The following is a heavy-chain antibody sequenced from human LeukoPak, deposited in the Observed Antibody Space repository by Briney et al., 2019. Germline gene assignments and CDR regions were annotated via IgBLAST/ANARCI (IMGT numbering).Heavy chain of an antibody. CDR1: GGSISSYY. CDR2: IYYSGST. J-gene: IGHJ5*02. Sequence: PSETLSLTCTVSGGSISSYYWSWIRQPPGKGLEWIGYIYYSGSTNYNPSLKSRLTISVDTSKNQFSLKLSSVTAADTAVYYCARVELANWFDPWGQGTLVTVSS. CDR3: ARVELANWFDP. D-gene: IGHD6-13*01. V-gene: IGHV4-59*01.